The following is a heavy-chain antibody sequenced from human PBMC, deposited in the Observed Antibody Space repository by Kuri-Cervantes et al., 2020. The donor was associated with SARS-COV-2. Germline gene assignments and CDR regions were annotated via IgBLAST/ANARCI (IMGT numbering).Heavy chain of an antibody. J-gene: IGHJ1*01. CDR2: INWNGGST. Sequence: GGSLRLSCAASGFIFSSHSMNWVRQAPGKGLEWVSGINWNGGSTYYADSVKGRFTISRDNAKNSLYLQMNSLRAEDTALYYCAIEIGYCSSTSCYKYFQHWGQGTLVTVSS. V-gene: IGHV3-20*04. CDR1: GFIFSSHS. D-gene: IGHD2-2*02. CDR3: AIEIGYCSSTSCYKYFQH.